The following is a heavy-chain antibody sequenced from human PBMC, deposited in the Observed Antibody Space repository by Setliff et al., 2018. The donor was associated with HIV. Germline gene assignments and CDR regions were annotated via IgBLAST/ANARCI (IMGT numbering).Heavy chain of an antibody. D-gene: IGHD2-15*01. CDR1: GYTSTSYD. V-gene: IGHV1-8*01. J-gene: IGHJ6*03. CDR2: MNPNSGNT. Sequence: ASVKVSCKASGYTSTSYDINWVRQATGQGLEWMGWMNPNSGNTGSAQNFQGRLTITWNTSISTAYMELGSLGFDDTAVYFCARTRSGGSSVYCYYYMDVWGQGTAVTVSS. CDR3: ARTRSGGSSVYCYYYMDV.